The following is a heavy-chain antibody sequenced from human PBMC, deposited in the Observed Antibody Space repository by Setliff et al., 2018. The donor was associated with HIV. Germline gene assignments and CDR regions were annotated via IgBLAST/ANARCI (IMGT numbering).Heavy chain of an antibody. CDR3: AKDHLVVVPADNDWFDP. Sequence: GGSLRLSCAASGFTVSTNYLSWVRQAPGKGLEWVSAISGSGGSTYYADSVKGRFTIPRDNSKNTLYLQMNSLRAEDTAVYYCAKDHLVVVPADNDWFDPWGQGTLVTVSS. V-gene: IGHV3-23*01. CDR1: GFTVSTNY. CDR2: ISGSGGST. D-gene: IGHD2-2*01. J-gene: IGHJ5*02.